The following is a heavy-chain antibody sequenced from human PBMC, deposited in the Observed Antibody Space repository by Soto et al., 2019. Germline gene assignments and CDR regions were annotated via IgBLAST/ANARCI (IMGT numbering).Heavy chain of an antibody. CDR2: IIPIFGTA. Sequence: SVEPSSKAPRVAFGSKALCWVRQAPGQGLEWMGGIIPIFGTANYAQKFQGRVTITADESTSTAYMELSSLRSEDTAVYYCARWGTYYFDYWSQGTLVTVSS. CDR3: ARWGTYYFDY. J-gene: IGHJ4*02. D-gene: IGHD3-16*01. CDR1: RVAFGSKA. V-gene: IGHV1-69*13.